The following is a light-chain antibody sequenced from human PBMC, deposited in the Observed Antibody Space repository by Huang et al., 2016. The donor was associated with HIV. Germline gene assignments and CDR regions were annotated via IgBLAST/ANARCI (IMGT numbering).Light chain of an antibody. Sequence: DIVMTQSPGSLTVSLGERASINCTSSQPLLSTANNSSYLAWYQQKPRQPPKALIYWASNRESGVPERFSGSGSGTDFTLTVSSLQAEDVALYYCQQYYSASITFGQGTRVEI. J-gene: IGKJ5*01. V-gene: IGKV4-1*01. CDR2: WAS. CDR3: QQYYSASIT. CDR1: QPLLSTANNSSY.